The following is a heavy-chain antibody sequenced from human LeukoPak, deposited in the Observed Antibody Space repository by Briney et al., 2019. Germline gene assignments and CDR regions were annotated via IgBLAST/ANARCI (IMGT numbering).Heavy chain of an antibody. Sequence: GGSLRLSCAASGFTFSTYWMTWVRQAPGKGLEWVANINQAGTEKNYVDSVKGRFTISRDNAKNTLYLQMNSLRAEDTAVYYCAKDLSDGDYYDSSGFDYWGQGTLVTVSS. V-gene: IGHV3-7*05. J-gene: IGHJ4*02. CDR2: INQAGTEK. CDR1: GFTFSTYW. CDR3: AKDLSDGDYYDSSGFDY. D-gene: IGHD3-22*01.